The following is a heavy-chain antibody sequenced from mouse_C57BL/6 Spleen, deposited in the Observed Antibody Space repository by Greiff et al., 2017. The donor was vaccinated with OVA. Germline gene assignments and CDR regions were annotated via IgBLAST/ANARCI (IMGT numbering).Heavy chain of an antibody. CDR1: GYAFSSSW. CDR3: ARQPDYYGSSSFAY. V-gene: IGHV1-82*01. J-gene: IGHJ3*01. Sequence: QVQLKESGPELVKPGASVKISCKASGYAFSSSWMNWVKQRPGKGLEWIGRIYPGDGDTNYNGKFKGKATLTADKSSSTAYMQLSSLTSEDSAVYFCARQPDYYGSSSFAYWGQGTLVTVSA. D-gene: IGHD1-1*01. CDR2: IYPGDGDT.